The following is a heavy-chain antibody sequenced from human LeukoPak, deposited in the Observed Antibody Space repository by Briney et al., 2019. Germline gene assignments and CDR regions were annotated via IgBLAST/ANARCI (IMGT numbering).Heavy chain of an antibody. V-gene: IGHV4-59*01. CDR2: IYYSGST. J-gene: IGHJ4*02. Sequence: PSETLSLTCTVSGGSISSYYWSWIRQPPGKGLEWIGYIYYSGSTNYNPSLKSRVTISVDTFKNQFSLKLSSVTAADTAVYYCARGRRIVVVPAAISNSYYFDYWGQGTLVTVSS. CDR3: ARGRRIVVVPAAISNSYYFDY. D-gene: IGHD2-2*02. CDR1: GGSISSYY.